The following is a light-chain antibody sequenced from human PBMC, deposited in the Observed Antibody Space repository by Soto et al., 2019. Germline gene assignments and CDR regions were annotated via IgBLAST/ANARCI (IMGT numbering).Light chain of an antibody. V-gene: IGLV4-69*01. CDR1: SGHSTYA. J-gene: IGLJ3*02. CDR2: VNSDGSH. Sequence: QLVLTQSPSASASLGASVKFTCTLTSGHSTYAIAWHQQQPEMGPRYLMKVNSDGSHSKGDGIPDRFSGSSSGAERYLTSSSLQSEDEADYYCQTWGTGDWVFGGGTKLTVL. CDR3: QTWGTGDWV.